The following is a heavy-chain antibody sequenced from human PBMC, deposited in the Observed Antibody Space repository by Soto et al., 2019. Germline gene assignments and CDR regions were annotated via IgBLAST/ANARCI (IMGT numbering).Heavy chain of an antibody. V-gene: IGHV3-30*18. J-gene: IGHJ4*02. CDR1: GFTFSSYG. Sequence: QVQLVESGGGVVQPGRSLRLSCAASGFTFSSYGMHWVRQAPGKGLEWAAVISNDGSNRYYADSVKGRFTISRDNSENTLDLQMNSLRVEDTAVYYCAKEHYDNSGYYDFDDWGQGTLVTVSS. CDR3: AKEHYDNSGYYDFDD. D-gene: IGHD3-22*01. CDR2: ISNDGSNR.